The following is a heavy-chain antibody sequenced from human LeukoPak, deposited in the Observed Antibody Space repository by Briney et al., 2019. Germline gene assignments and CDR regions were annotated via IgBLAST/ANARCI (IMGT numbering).Heavy chain of an antibody. CDR2: IYYSGST. J-gene: IGHJ4*02. D-gene: IGHD3-3*01. CDR3: ARIFPSHFDY. CDR1: GGSISSSSYY. V-gene: IGHV4-39*01. Sequence: PSETLSLTCTVSGGSISSSSYYWGWIRQPPGKGLEWIGGIYYSGSTYYNPSLKSRVTISVDTSKNQFSLKLSSVTAADTAVYYCARIFPSHFDYWGQGTLVTVSS.